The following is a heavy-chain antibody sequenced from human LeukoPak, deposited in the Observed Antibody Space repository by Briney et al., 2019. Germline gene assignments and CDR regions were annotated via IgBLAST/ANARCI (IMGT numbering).Heavy chain of an antibody. CDR1: GFTFDDYA. CDR3: AKVGPIDY. J-gene: IGHJ4*02. D-gene: IGHD3-10*01. CDR2: ISWNSGSI. V-gene: IGHV3-9*01. Sequence: GGSLRLSCAASGFTFDDYAMHWVRQAPGKGLEWVSGISWNSGSIGYADSVKGRFTISRDNAKNSLYLQMNSLRAEDTALYYCAKVGPIDYWGQGTLVTVPS.